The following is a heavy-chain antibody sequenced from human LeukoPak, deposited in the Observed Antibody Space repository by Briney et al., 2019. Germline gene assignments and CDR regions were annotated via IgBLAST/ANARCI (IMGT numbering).Heavy chain of an antibody. Sequence: SETLSLTCTVSGGPISRSSYSWGWVRQPPGKGLEWIGSMYNSGTAYYNSSLKSRVTISVDTSKNQFSLKLNSVTATGTAIYYCARHRRGSGSNWFDPWGQGTLVTVSS. V-gene: IGHV4-39*01. CDR3: ARHRRGSGSNWFDP. D-gene: IGHD1-14*01. CDR1: GGPISRSSYS. CDR2: MYNSGTA. J-gene: IGHJ5*02.